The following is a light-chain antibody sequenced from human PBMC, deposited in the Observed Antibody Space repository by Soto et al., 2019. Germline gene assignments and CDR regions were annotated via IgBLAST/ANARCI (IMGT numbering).Light chain of an antibody. J-gene: IGKJ2*01. CDR2: GAS. Sequence: EIVMTQSPATLSVSPGERATLSCRASQSVSSNLAWHQQKPGQAARLLIYGASTRATGIPARFSGSGSGTEFTLTISSLQSEDFAVYYGQQYNNWPPRTFGQGTKLEIK. CDR3: QQYNNWPPRT. CDR1: QSVSSN. V-gene: IGKV3-15*01.